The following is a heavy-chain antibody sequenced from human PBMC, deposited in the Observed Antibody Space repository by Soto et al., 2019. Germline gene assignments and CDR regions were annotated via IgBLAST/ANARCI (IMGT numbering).Heavy chain of an antibody. CDR3: ARGSGTFDI. CDR2: INHSGRT. CDR1: GGSFSGYY. J-gene: IGHJ3*02. V-gene: IGHV4-34*01. Sequence: KASNALSLTCDVDGGSFSGYYWSWIRQPPGKGLEWIGDINHSGRTNYNPSLKSRVTISVDTSKNQLSLNLNFVTAADTAVYYCARGSGTFDIWGQGTMVTASS.